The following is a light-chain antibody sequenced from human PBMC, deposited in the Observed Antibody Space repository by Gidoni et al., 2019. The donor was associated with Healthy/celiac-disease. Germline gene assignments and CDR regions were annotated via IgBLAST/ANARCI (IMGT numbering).Light chain of an antibody. CDR2: EGS. CDR1: SSDVGSYKL. CDR3: CSYAGSSTGV. J-gene: IGLJ3*02. Sequence: QSALTQPASVSGSPGQSITISCTGTSSDVGSYKLVSWYQQHPGKAPKLMIYEGSKRTSGVSNRFSGSKSGNTASLTISGLQAEDEADYYCCSYAGSSTGVFGGGTKLTVL. V-gene: IGLV2-23*01.